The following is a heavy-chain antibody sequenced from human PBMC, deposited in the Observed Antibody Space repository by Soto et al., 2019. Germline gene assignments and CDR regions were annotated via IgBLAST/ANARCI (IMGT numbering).Heavy chain of an antibody. CDR1: GFTFSSYG. CDR2: ISYDGSNK. D-gene: IGHD1-1*01. J-gene: IGHJ4*02. V-gene: IGHV3-30*18. Sequence: QVQLVESGGGVVQPGRSLRLSCAASGFTFSSYGMHWVRQAPGKGLEWVAVISYDGSNKYYADSVKGQFTISRDNSKNTLYLQMNSLRAEDTAVYYCAKARDWNMEYYFDYWGQGTLVTVSS. CDR3: AKARDWNMEYYFDY.